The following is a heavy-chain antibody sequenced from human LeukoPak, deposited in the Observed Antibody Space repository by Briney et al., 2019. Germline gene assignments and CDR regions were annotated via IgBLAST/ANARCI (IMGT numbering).Heavy chain of an antibody. CDR1: GFTFSSYA. Sequence: TGGSLRLPCAASGFTFSSYAMSWVRQAPGKGLEWVSAISGSGGSTYYADSVKGRFTISRDNSKNTLYLQMNSLRAEDTAVYYCAKVFVRYQEADYWGQGTLVTVSS. J-gene: IGHJ4*02. V-gene: IGHV3-23*01. CDR3: AKVFVRYQEADY. D-gene: IGHD1-26*01. CDR2: ISGSGGST.